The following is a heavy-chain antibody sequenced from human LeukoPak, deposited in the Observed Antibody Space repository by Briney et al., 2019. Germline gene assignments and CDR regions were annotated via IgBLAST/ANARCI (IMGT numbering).Heavy chain of an antibody. CDR1: GGSISSYY. CDR2: IYYSGST. CDR3: ARHVGDGYNWVDY. Sequence: SETLSLTCTVSGGSISSYYWSWIRQPPGKGLEWIGYIYYSGSTNYNPSLKSRVTISVDTSKNQSSLKLSSVTAADTAVYYCARHVGDGYNWVDYWGQGTLVTVSS. D-gene: IGHD5-24*01. J-gene: IGHJ4*02. V-gene: IGHV4-59*08.